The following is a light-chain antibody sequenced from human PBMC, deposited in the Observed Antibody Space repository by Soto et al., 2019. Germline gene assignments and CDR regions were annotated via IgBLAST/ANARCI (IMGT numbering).Light chain of an antibody. J-gene: IGKJ5*01. CDR2: DAS. CDR1: QDISKY. CDR3: QQYDALPIT. Sequence: DIPMTQSPSPLSASVGDRVTITCRASQDISKYLNWYQQKPGKAPKLLIYDASNLETGVPSRFSGGGSGTDYTLTIASLQPEDIATYYCQQYDALPITFGQGTRLEIK. V-gene: IGKV1-33*01.